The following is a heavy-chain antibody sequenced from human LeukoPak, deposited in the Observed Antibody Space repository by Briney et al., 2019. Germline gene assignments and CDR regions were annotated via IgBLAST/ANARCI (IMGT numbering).Heavy chain of an antibody. V-gene: IGHV3-23*01. J-gene: IGHJ4*02. D-gene: IGHD3-22*01. CDR3: AKRSYYYDSSGYSPFDY. CDR1: GFTFSSYA. Sequence: PGGSLRPSCAASGFTFSSYAMGWVRQTPGKGLEWVSGISAGGVSTYYADSVKGRFTISRDNSKNTLYLQMNSLRAEDTAVYYCAKRSYYYDSSGYSPFDYWGQGTLVTVSS. CDR2: ISAGGVST.